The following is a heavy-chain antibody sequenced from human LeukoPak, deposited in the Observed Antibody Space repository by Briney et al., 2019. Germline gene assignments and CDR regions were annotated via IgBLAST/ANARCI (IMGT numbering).Heavy chain of an antibody. CDR2: ISGSGSNT. Sequence: PGGSLRLSCAASGFTFSSHAMSWVRQAPGKGLEWVSGISGSGSNTYYADSVKGRFTISRDNSKNTLYLQLNSLRAEDTAVYYCAKAHLGGYEASDFDYWGQGTLVTVSS. J-gene: IGHJ4*02. V-gene: IGHV3-23*01. D-gene: IGHD2-2*01. CDR3: AKAHLGGYEASDFDY. CDR1: GFTFSSHA.